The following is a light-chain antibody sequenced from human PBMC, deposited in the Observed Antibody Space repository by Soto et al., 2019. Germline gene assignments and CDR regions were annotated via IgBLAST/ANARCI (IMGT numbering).Light chain of an antibody. CDR2: ATS. Sequence: EIGLTQSPCTLSLSPGETAHLSCSSSQTVNSDYLAWFQQRPGQAPRLLIFATSRRATDIPDRFSGSGSGTDFTLAIRRLEPEDFAGYYCHQFGYSPRTFGQVTKVDI. V-gene: IGKV3-20*01. CDR1: QTVNSDY. CDR3: HQFGYSPRT. J-gene: IGKJ1*01.